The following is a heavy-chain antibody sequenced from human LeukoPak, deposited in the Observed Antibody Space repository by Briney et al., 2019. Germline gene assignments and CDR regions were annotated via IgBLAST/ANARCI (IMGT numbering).Heavy chain of an antibody. D-gene: IGHD3-16*01. CDR3: ASQDSNSAVGGN. CDR1: GFTFSSYS. J-gene: IGHJ4*02. V-gene: IGHV3-48*01. CDR2: ISSSSSTI. Sequence: PGGSLRLSCAASGFTFSSYSMNWVRQAPGKGLEWVSYISSSSSTIYYADSVKGRFTISRDNAKNSLYLQMNSLRAEDTAVYYCASQDSNSAVGGNWGQGTLVTVSS.